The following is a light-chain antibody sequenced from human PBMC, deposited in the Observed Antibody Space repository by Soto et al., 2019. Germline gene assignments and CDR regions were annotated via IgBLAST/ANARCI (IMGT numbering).Light chain of an antibody. CDR3: LQLYNFSWT. CDR1: QGIRND. J-gene: IGKJ1*01. V-gene: IGKV1-6*01. Sequence: AIQVTQSPSSLSASVGDRVTISCRASQGIRNDLAWYQEKPGRAPKLMIFAASNLQSGVPSRFSGSVSGTDFTLTISRLQTEDFATYECLQLYNFSWTVGQGTKVDIK. CDR2: AAS.